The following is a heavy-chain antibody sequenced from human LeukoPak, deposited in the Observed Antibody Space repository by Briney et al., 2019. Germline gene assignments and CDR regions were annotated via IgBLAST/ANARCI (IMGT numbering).Heavy chain of an antibody. CDR3: STGGGTHDY. D-gene: IGHD2-15*01. CDR2: ITSRSAGGTT. CDR1: GLTFNNAW. Sequence: GGSLGLSCAASGLTFNNAWMSWVRQAPGKGLEWVGRITSRSAGGTTDYGATVKGRCPISRDDSKNTLYLQMNSLKTEDTAVYYCSTGGGTHDYWGQGTLVTVSS. J-gene: IGHJ4*02. V-gene: IGHV3-15*01.